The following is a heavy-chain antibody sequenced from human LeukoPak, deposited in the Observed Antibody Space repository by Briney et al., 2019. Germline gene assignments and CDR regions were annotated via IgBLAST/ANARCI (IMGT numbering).Heavy chain of an antibody. V-gene: IGHV1-8*01. D-gene: IGHD3-3*01. CDR3: ARGSSQGVVIISYYYGMDV. Sequence: ASVKVSCKASGYTFTSYDINWVRQATGQGREWMGWMNPNSGNTGYAQKFQGRVTMTRNTSISTAYMELSSLRSEDTAVYYCARGSSQGVVIISYYYGMDVWGQGTTVTVSS. CDR1: GYTFTSYD. CDR2: MNPNSGNT. J-gene: IGHJ6*02.